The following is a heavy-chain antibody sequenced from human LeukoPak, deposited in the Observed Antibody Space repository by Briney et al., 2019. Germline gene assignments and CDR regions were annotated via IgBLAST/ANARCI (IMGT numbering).Heavy chain of an antibody. Sequence: GRSLRLSCAASGFTFDDYAMHWVRQAPGKGLEWVAGISWSSGNIGYADSVKGRFTISRDNAENSLHLQMNSLRTEYTALYFCARDAWRRAFNYGMDVWGQGTTVAVSS. CDR1: GFTFDDYA. CDR3: ARDAWRRAFNYGMDV. D-gene: IGHD5-12*01. J-gene: IGHJ6*02. CDR2: ISWSSGNI. V-gene: IGHV3-9*01.